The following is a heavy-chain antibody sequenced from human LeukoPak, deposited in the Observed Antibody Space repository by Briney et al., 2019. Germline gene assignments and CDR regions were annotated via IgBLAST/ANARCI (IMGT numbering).Heavy chain of an antibody. CDR1: GGSFSGYY. CDR3: ARGGGFDP. V-gene: IGHV4-34*01. Sequence: PSETLSLTCAVYGGSFSGYYWSWIRQPPGKGLEWIGEINHSGSTNYNPSLKSRVTISVDTSKNQFSLKLSSVTAADTAVYCCARGGGFDPWGQGTLVTVSS. J-gene: IGHJ5*02. D-gene: IGHD3-16*01. CDR2: INHSGST.